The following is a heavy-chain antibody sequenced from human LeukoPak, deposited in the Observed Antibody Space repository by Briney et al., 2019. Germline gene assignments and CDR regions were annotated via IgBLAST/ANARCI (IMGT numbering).Heavy chain of an antibody. CDR3: ARDGRCGGDCYAS. D-gene: IGHD2-21*02. CDR1: GFSFSSYT. V-gene: IGHV3-21*01. CDR2: ISSSSSYI. Sequence: GGSLRLSCAASGFSFSSYTMNWVRPAPGKGLEWVSIISSSSSYIYYADSVKGRFTISRNSAKNALYLQMNRLRVEDTAVYYCARDGRCGGDCYASWGQGTPVTVSS. J-gene: IGHJ4*02.